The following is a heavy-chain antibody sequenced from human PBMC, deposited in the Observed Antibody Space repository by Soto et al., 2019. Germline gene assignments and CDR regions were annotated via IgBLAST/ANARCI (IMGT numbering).Heavy chain of an antibody. Sequence: ASVKVSCKASGYTFTSYGISWVRQAPGQGLEWMGWISAYNGNTNYAQKLQGRVIMTTDTSTSTAYMELRSLRSDDTAVYYCAKVAVAGTDWYYPPAQGTLVTGSS. CDR3: AKVAVAGTDWYYP. D-gene: IGHD6-19*01. J-gene: IGHJ5*02. V-gene: IGHV1-18*04. CDR1: GYTFTSYG. CDR2: ISAYNGNT.